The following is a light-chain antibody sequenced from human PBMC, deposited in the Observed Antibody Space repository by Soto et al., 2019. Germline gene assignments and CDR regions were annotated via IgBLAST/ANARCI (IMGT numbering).Light chain of an antibody. Sequence: QSALTQPASVSGSPGQSITISCTGTSSDVGSYNLVSWYQQHPGKAPKLMIYEGSKRPSGVSNRFSGSKSGNTASLTISGPQAEDEAEYYCCSYAGSSSHVVFGGGTKLT. CDR3: CSYAGSSSHVV. J-gene: IGLJ2*01. CDR1: SSDVGSYNL. V-gene: IGLV2-23*01. CDR2: EGS.